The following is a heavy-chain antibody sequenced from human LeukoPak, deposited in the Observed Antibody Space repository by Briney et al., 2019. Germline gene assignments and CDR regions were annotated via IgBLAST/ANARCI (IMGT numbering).Heavy chain of an antibody. CDR1: GFTFGTYA. CDR2: ILASGSRT. D-gene: IGHD3-10*02. V-gene: IGHV3-23*01. J-gene: IGHJ4*02. Sequence: GGSLRPSCAASGFTFGTYAMTWVRQTPGAGLEWVSTILASGSRTFYADSVKGRFTISRDNSKNTLFLQMNNLRPEDTAVYFCAKDVRPDGRNDFDYWGQGTLVTVSS. CDR3: AKDVRPDGRNDFDY.